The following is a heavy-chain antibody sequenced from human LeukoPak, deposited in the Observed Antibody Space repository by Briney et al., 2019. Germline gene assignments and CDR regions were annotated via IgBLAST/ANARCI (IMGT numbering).Heavy chain of an antibody. D-gene: IGHD1-1*01. Sequence: GESLRLSCAASGFTLSSYAMHWVRQAPAKGLEWLAIISYEGSDKHYVDSVKGRFTISRDNSKNTLYVQMNSLRPEDTAVYYCARDDGIWGQGTLVTVTS. CDR3: ARDDGI. CDR2: ISYEGSDK. J-gene: IGHJ4*02. CDR1: GFTLSSYA. V-gene: IGHV3-30-3*01.